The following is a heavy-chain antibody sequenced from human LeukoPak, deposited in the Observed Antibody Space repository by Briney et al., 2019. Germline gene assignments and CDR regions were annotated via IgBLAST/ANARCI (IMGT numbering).Heavy chain of an antibody. CDR2: ISGSGGGT. CDR1: GFTFSSYA. J-gene: IGHJ6*02. V-gene: IGHV3-23*01. Sequence: GGSLRLSCAASGFTFSSYAMTWVRQAPGKGLEWVSVISGSGGGTYYADSVKGRFTISRDNSRNRLYLEMNSLGAEDTAVYYCAKAATPDYYGLDVWGQGTTVTVSS. CDR3: AKAATPDYYGLDV.